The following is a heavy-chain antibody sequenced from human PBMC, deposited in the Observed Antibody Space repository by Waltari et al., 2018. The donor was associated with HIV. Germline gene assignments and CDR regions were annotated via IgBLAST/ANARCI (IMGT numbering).Heavy chain of an antibody. V-gene: IGHV4-39*01. J-gene: IGHJ4*02. CDR1: GGSVSSRTYN. CDR3: ARSLRTYYDRGYFDS. D-gene: IGHD3-22*01. Sequence: QLQLQESGPGLVKPSETLSLTCTVSGGSVSSRTYNWGWIRQPPGNGPEWIAIIYYTGTMFYKSSLKTRVTISVDTSKNQFSLKVTSVTAADTAVYYCARSLRTYYDRGYFDSWGQGTLVTVSS. CDR2: IYYTGTM.